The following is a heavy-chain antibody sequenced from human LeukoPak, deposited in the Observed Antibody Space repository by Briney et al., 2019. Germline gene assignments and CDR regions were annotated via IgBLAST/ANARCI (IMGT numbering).Heavy chain of an antibody. CDR3: ARDVEEYNWNDVDYYYYYTDV. CDR2: ISSSGSTI. CDR1: GFTFSSYE. Sequence: PGGSLRLSCAASGFTFSSYEMNWVRQAPGKGLEWVSYISSSGSTIYYADSVKGRFTISRDNAKNSLYLQMNSLRAEDTAVYYCARDVEEYNWNDVDYYYYYTDVWGKGTTVTISS. V-gene: IGHV3-48*03. J-gene: IGHJ6*03. D-gene: IGHD1-20*01.